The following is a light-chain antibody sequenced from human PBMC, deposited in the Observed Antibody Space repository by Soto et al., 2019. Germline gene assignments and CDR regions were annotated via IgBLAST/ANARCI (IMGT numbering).Light chain of an antibody. Sequence: EIVLTQSPGTLSLSPGERATLSCRASQSVSSSHLAWYQQKPGLAPRLLIYGASSRATGIPDRFGGSGSGTDFTHTISRLEPDDFAVYYCQQYSRFPRTFGQGTKVEIK. V-gene: IGKV3-20*01. J-gene: IGKJ1*01. CDR2: GAS. CDR1: QSVSSSH. CDR3: QQYSRFPRT.